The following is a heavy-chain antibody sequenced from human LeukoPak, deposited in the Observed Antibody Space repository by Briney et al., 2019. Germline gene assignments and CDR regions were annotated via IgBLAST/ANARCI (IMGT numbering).Heavy chain of an antibody. CDR3: ARSWYCSSTSCYAMDY. CDR2: INHSGST. J-gene: IGHJ4*02. V-gene: IGHV4-34*01. D-gene: IGHD2-2*01. Sequence: SETLSLTCAVYGGSFSGYYWSWIRQPPGKGLEWIGEINHSGSTNYNPSLKSRVTISVDTSKNQFSLKLSSVTAADTAVYYCARSWYCSSTSCYAMDYWGQGTLVTVSS. CDR1: GGSFSGYY.